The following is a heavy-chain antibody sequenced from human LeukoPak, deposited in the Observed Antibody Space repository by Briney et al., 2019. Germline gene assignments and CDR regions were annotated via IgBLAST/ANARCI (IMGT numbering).Heavy chain of an antibody. J-gene: IGHJ5*02. D-gene: IGHD1-26*01. CDR1: GYTFTGYY. V-gene: IGHV1-2*02. CDR3: ARGVGATRSWFDP. Sequence: ASVKVSCKASGYTFTGYYMHWVRQAPGQGLEWMGWINPNSGGTNYAQKFQGRVTMTRDTSINTAYMELSRLRSDDTAVYYCARGVGATRSWFDPWGQGTLVTVSS. CDR2: INPNSGGT.